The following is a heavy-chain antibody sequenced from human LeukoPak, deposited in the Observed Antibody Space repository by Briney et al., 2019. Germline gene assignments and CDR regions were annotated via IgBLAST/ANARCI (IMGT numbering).Heavy chain of an antibody. V-gene: IGHV3-74*01. CDR3: ARQYSGSSWYFDL. Sequence: GGSLRLSCAASGFTLSRYWMHWVRQAPGKGLVWVSRINSDGSSTSYADSVKGRFTISRDNAKNTVYVQMNSLRAEDTAVYYCARQYSGSSWYFDLWGRGTLVTVSS. CDR1: GFTLSRYW. J-gene: IGHJ2*01. D-gene: IGHD6-6*01. CDR2: INSDGSST.